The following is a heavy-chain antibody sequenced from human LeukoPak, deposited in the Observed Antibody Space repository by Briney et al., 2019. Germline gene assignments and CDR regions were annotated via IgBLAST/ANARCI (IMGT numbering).Heavy chain of an antibody. CDR3: TTSMVRGVSAPRY. V-gene: IGHV3-15*01. D-gene: IGHD3-10*01. J-gene: IGHJ4*02. CDR2: IKSKGDGGTA. CDR1: GFTFSNAW. Sequence: GGSLRLSCAASGFTFSNAWMSWVRQAPGKGLEWVGRIKSKGDGGTADYAAPVKGRFTISRDDLKNTLYLQMNSLKTEDTALYYCTTSMVRGVSAPRYWGQGTLVAVSS.